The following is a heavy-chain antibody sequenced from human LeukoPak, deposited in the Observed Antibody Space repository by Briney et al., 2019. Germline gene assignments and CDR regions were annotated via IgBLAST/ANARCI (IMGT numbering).Heavy chain of an antibody. V-gene: IGHV6-1*01. CDR1: GDSVSGSPAV. CDR3: ARGAVRGGTNFDY. Sequence: SQTLSLTFAISGDSVSGSPAVWNWIRQSPSRGLEWLGSAYYRSKWFIDYALSVKGRITITPDTSKNQFSLQLNSVTAEDTAVYYCARGAVRGGTNFDYWGQGTLVTVSS. J-gene: IGHJ4*02. D-gene: IGHD3-10*01. CDR2: AYYRSKWFI.